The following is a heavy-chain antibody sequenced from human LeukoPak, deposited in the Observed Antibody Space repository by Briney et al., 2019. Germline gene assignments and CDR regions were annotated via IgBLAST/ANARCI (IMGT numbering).Heavy chain of an antibody. V-gene: IGHV3-30*04. CDR3: ARGIAVRSFDY. Sequence: PGRSLRLSCAASGVTFSSYAMHWVRQAPGKGLEWVAVISYDGSNKYYADSVKGRFTISRDNSKNTLYLQMNSLRAEDTAVYYCARGIAVRSFDYWGQGTLVTVSS. CDR2: ISYDGSNK. J-gene: IGHJ4*02. D-gene: IGHD6-19*01. CDR1: GVTFSSYA.